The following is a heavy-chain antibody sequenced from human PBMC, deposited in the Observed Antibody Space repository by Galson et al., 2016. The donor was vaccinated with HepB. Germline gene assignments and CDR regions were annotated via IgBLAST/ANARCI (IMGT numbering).Heavy chain of an antibody. CDR2: ISGSGGST. CDR1: GFTFRSYA. Sequence: SLRLSCAASGFTFRSYAMSWVRQAPGKGLEWVSGISGSGGSTYYADSVKGRITISRDNSKNTLYLQMNSLRVEDTAVYYCAKAHYDILTGYWPYFDYWGQGVLVTVAS. D-gene: IGHD3-9*01. V-gene: IGHV3-23*01. CDR3: AKAHYDILTGYWPYFDY. J-gene: IGHJ4*02.